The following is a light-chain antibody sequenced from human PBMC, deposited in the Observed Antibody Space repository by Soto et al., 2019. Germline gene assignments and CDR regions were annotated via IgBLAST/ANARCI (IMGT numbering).Light chain of an antibody. J-gene: IGLJ2*01. Sequence: QSALTQPASVSGSPGQSITISCTGTSNDVGSYNLVSWYQQHPGKAPKLMIYEGSKRPSGVSNRFSGSKSGNTASLTISGLQAEDEADYYCCSYAGSSTFVVFGGGTKVTVL. CDR2: EGS. CDR3: CSYAGSSTFVV. V-gene: IGLV2-23*01. CDR1: SNDVGSYNL.